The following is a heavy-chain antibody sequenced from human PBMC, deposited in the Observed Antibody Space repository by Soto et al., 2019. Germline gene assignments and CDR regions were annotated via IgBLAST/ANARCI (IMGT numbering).Heavy chain of an antibody. CDR2: ISSSSSYI. V-gene: IGHV3-21*01. J-gene: IGHJ3*02. D-gene: IGHD1-1*01. CDR3: ASTTRDRLFAFDI. CDR1: GFTFSSYS. Sequence: GGSLRLSCAASGFTFSSYSMNWVRQAPGKGLEWVSSISSSSSYIYYADSVKGRFTISRDNAKNSLYLQMNSLRAEDTAVYYCASTTRDRLFAFDIWGQGTMVTVSS.